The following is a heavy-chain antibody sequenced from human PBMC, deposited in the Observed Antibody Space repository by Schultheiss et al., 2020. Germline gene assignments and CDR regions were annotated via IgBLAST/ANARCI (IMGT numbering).Heavy chain of an antibody. J-gene: IGHJ6*02. D-gene: IGHD3-22*01. Sequence: SETLSLTCTVSGGSISSSSYYWGWIRQPPGKGLEWIGYIYYSGSTNYNPSLKSRVTISVDTSKNQFSLKLSSVTAADTAVYYCARATRHYYDSSGYPNYGMDVWGQGTTVTVSS. CDR1: GGSISSSSYY. CDR3: ARATRHYYDSSGYPNYGMDV. CDR2: IYYSGST. V-gene: IGHV4-61*05.